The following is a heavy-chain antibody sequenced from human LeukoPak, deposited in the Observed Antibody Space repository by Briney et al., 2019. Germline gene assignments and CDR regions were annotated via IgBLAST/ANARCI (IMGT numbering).Heavy chain of an antibody. Sequence: GGSLRLSCAASGFTFSSYSMNWVRQAPGKGLEWVSYISSSSSTIYYADSVKGRFTISRDNSKNTLYLQMNSLRAEDTAVYYCAKDAPYYYDSSGRFYFDIWGQGTMVTVSS. CDR1: GFTFSSYS. CDR3: AKDAPYYYDSSGRFYFDI. J-gene: IGHJ3*02. CDR2: ISSSSSTI. D-gene: IGHD3-22*01. V-gene: IGHV3-48*01.